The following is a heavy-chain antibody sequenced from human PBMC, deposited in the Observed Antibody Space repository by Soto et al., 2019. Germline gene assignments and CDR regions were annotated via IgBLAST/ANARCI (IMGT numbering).Heavy chain of an antibody. CDR2: TNYNGRT. CDR1: GGSISTYF. D-gene: IGHD3-16*01. V-gene: IGHV4-59*01. Sequence: SETLSLTCTVSGGSISTYFWNWVRQVPGKGLEWIGYTNYNGRTNYIYNPSLKSRVTISVDTSKNQFSLRLSSVTAADTAVYYCARAFAGFGAYWYFDLWGRGTLVTVSS. CDR3: ARAFAGFGAYWYFDL. J-gene: IGHJ2*01.